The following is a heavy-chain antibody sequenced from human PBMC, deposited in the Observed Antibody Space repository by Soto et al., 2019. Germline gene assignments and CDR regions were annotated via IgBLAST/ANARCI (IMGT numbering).Heavy chain of an antibody. J-gene: IGHJ6*03. CDR2: ISWNSGSI. D-gene: IGHD4-4*01. CDR3: AKDSIGYSTYYMDV. Sequence: EVQLVESGGGLVQPGRSLRLSCAASGFTFDDYAMHWVRQAPGKGLEWVSGISWNSGSIGYADSVKGRFTISRDNAKNSLYLQMNSLRAEDTALYYCAKDSIGYSTYYMDVWGKGPTVTVSS. CDR1: GFTFDDYA. V-gene: IGHV3-9*01.